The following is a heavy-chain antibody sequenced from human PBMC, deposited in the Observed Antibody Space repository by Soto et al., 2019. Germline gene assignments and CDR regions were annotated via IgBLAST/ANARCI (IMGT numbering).Heavy chain of an antibody. CDR2: VIKKVNNCST. CDR3: SRYILTTSLRYSDY. Sequence: GGSLEIFCAVSGFTFSDHHMAWTREGPRKRLERLARVIKKVNNCSTEYAASVKGRGSIARDDSENTLYLQMNNLKTEDTAVYYCSRYILTTSLRYSDYWLQGT. CDR1: GFTFSDHH. J-gene: IGHJ4*02. D-gene: IGHD4-4*01. V-gene: IGHV3-72*01.